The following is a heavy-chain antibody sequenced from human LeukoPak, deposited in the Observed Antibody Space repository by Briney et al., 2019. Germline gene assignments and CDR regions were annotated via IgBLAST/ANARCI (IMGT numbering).Heavy chain of an antibody. CDR1: GGSISSGSYY. D-gene: IGHD4-17*01. Sequence: PSETLSLTCTVSGGSISSGSYYWSWIRQPAGKGLEWIGRIYTSGSTNYNPSLKSRVTISVDTSKNQFSLKLSSVTAADAAVYYCARSTVTNGAFDIWGQGTMVTVSS. J-gene: IGHJ3*02. V-gene: IGHV4-61*02. CDR2: IYTSGST. CDR3: ARSTVTNGAFDI.